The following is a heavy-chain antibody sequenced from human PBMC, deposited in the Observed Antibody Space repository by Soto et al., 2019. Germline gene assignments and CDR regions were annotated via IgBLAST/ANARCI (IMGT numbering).Heavy chain of an antibody. Sequence: QVQLQESGPGLEKPSGTISLTCAVCGDSVISPYWWCWVRQTPGKRQEWLGEVFHTGTTNYNPSLRSRVTISMDKSNNQFSLDLSSVTAADTAVYYCARSAGWYAVHSWGPGTLVVVSS. CDR2: VFHTGTT. CDR3: ARSAGWYAVHS. D-gene: IGHD6-19*01. J-gene: IGHJ4*02. V-gene: IGHV4-4*02. CDR1: GDSVISPYW.